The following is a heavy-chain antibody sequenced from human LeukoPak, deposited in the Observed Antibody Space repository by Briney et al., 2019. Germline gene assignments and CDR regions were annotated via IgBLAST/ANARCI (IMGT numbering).Heavy chain of an antibody. V-gene: IGHV4-31*03. J-gene: IGHJ3*02. Sequence: SQTLSLTCTVSGDSISSGGYYWRWARQQPGKGLEWIVYIYYSGSTYYNPSLKSRVTISVDTSKNQFSLKLSSVTAADTAVYYCARDLYGDYVAAFDIWGQGTMVTVSS. CDR1: GDSISSGGYY. CDR3: ARDLYGDYVAAFDI. D-gene: IGHD4-17*01. CDR2: IYYSGST.